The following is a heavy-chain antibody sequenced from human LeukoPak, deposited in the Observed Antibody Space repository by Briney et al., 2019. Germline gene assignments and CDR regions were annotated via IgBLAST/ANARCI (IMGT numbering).Heavy chain of an antibody. V-gene: IGHV3-30*18. Sequence: PGGSLRLSCAASGFTFSSYGMHWVRQAPGKGLEWVAVISYDGSNKYYADSVKGRFTISRDNSKNTLYLQMNSLRAEDTAVYYCAKDLRRGGSSGYFGDGMDVWGQGTTVTVSS. D-gene: IGHD3-22*01. CDR2: ISYDGSNK. J-gene: IGHJ6*02. CDR3: AKDLRRGGSSGYFGDGMDV. CDR1: GFTFSSYG.